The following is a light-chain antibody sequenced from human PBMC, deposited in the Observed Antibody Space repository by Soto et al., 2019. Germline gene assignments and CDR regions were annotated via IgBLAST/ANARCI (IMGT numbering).Light chain of an antibody. V-gene: IGKV3-15*01. CDR3: QHYNNLPPIT. CDR2: GAS. Sequence: EIVMTQSPATLSVSPGERATLSCRASQIVSSNHLAWYQQKPGQAPRLVIYGASTRATGVPARFSGSGSGTEFTLTISRVQSEDFALYYCQHYNNLPPITFGQGTLLEI. J-gene: IGKJ5*01. CDR1: QIVSSN.